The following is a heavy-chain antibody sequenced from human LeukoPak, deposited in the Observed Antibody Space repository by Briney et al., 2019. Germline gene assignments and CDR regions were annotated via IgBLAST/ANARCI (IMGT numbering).Heavy chain of an antibody. CDR3: ARTTDYGDYVFRVGAFDI. CDR1: GGSIRGYY. V-gene: IGHV4-59*01. CDR2: IYSSGST. D-gene: IGHD4-17*01. J-gene: IGHJ3*02. Sequence: PSETLSLTCNVSGGSIRGYYWSWIRQPPGKGLEWIGYIYSSGSTNYNPSLKSRVTMSVDTSKNQFSLKVSSVTAADTAVYYCARTTDYGDYVFRVGAFDIWGQGTMVTVSS.